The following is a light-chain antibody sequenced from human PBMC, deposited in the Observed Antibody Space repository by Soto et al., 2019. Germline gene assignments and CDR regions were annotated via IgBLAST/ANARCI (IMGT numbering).Light chain of an antibody. CDR2: KTS. V-gene: IGKV1-5*03. CDR1: QSLNSW. CDR3: QQFKSYSWT. J-gene: IGKJ1*01. Sequence: DIEVTQSPSTRSASVGDRVTITCRANQSLNSWLAWYQQKPGKAPKLMIYKTSTLESGVPSRFSGGGSGTEFTLTINSLQPDDLATYYCQQFKSYSWTFGQGTKVAIK.